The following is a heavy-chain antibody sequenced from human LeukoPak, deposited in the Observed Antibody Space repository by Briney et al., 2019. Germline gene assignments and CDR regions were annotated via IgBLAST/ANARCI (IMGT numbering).Heavy chain of an antibody. CDR1: GGSFSGYY. CDR2: IKHSGST. J-gene: IGHJ5*02. Sequence: SETLSPTCAVYGGSFSGYYWGWIRQPPGKGRGWMGEIKHSGSTNYNPSIKSRVTISVDTSKNQFSLKLSSVTAADTAVYYCALDCSSTSCYATRFDPWGQGTLVTVSS. V-gene: IGHV4-34*01. D-gene: IGHD2-2*01. CDR3: ALDCSSTSCYATRFDP.